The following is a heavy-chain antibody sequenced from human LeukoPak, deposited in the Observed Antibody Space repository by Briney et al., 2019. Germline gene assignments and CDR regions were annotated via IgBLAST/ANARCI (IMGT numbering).Heavy chain of an antibody. Sequence: SETLSLTCTVSGGSISSSSYYWGWIRQPPGKGLEWIGSIYYSGSTYYNPSLKSRVTISVDTSKNQFSLKLSSVTAADTAVYYCARGELQIPHYYYYGMDVWGQGTTVTVSS. CDR1: GGSISSSSYY. V-gene: IGHV4-39*07. D-gene: IGHD3-10*01. J-gene: IGHJ6*02. CDR3: ARGELQIPHYYYYGMDV. CDR2: IYYSGST.